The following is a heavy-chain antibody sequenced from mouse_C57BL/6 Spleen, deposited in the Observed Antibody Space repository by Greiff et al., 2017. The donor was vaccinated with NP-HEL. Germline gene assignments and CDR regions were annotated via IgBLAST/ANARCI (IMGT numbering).Heavy chain of an antibody. CDR2: IHPNSGST. D-gene: IGHD2-1*01. Sequence: QVQLQQPGAELVKPGASVKLSCKASGYTFTSYWMHWVKQRPGQGLEWIGMIHPNSGSTNYNEKFKSKATLTVDKSSSTASVQLSSLTSEDSAVDYCARLGALLCPYAMDYWGQGTSVTVSS. CDR1: GYTFTSYW. J-gene: IGHJ4*01. CDR3: ARLGALLCPYAMDY. V-gene: IGHV1-64*01.